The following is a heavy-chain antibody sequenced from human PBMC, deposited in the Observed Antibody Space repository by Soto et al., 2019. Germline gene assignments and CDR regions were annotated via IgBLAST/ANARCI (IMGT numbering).Heavy chain of an antibody. Sequence: QVQLVESGGGVVQPGRSLRLSCAASGFTFSNYGIHWVRQAPGKGLEWVAVIWPDGNNKYYPDSVKGRFTISRDNSKNTRYLQMNSLRAEDTGVYYGASAGIVATNQLGWSEPWGQGTLVTVTS. D-gene: IGHD5-12*01. CDR2: IWPDGNNK. CDR3: ASAGIVATNQLGWSEP. V-gene: IGHV3-33*01. J-gene: IGHJ5*02. CDR1: GFTFSNYG.